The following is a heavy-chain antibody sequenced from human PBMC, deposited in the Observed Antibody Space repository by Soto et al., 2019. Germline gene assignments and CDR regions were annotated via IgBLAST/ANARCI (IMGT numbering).Heavy chain of an antibody. CDR3: ATLPSYDSSGYYYTGEFDY. V-gene: IGHV3-30*03. CDR2: ISYDGSNK. CDR1: GFTFSSYG. J-gene: IGHJ4*02. D-gene: IGHD3-22*01. Sequence: VGSLRLSCAASGFTFSSYGMRWVRQAPGKGLEWVAVISYDGSNKYYADSVKGRFTISRDNSKNTLYLQMNSLRAEDTAVYYCATLPSYDSSGYYYTGEFDYWGQGTLVTVSS.